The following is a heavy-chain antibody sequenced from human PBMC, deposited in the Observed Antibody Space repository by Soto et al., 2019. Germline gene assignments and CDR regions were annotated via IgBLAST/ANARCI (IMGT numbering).Heavy chain of an antibody. J-gene: IGHJ6*03. CDR3: ARSYYDFWSGYSSVYYYMDV. D-gene: IGHD3-3*01. V-gene: IGHV4-31*03. CDR1: GGSISSGGYY. CDR2: IYYSGST. Sequence: SSETLSLTCTVSGGSISSGGYYWSWIRQHPGKGLEWIGYIYYSGSTYYNPSLKSRVTISVDTSKNQFSLKLSSVTAADTAVYYCARSYYDFWSGYSSVYYYMDVWGKGTTVTVSS.